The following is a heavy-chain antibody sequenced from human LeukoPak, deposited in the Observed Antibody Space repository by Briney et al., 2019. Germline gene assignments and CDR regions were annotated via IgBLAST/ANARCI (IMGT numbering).Heavy chain of an antibody. Sequence: SGPTLVNPTQTLTLTCTFSGFSLSTSGMCVSWIRQPPGKALEWLALIDWDDDKYYSTSLKTRLTISKDTSKNQVVLTMTNMDPVDTATYYCARIRGGYCSGGSCLYEYYFDYWGQGTLVTVSS. J-gene: IGHJ4*02. CDR2: IDWDDDK. D-gene: IGHD2-15*01. V-gene: IGHV2-70*01. CDR3: ARIRGGYCSGGSCLYEYYFDY. CDR1: GFSLSTSGMC.